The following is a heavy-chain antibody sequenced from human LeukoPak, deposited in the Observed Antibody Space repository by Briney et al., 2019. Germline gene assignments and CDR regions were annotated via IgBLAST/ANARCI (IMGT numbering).Heavy chain of an antibody. CDR1: GYIFSNFA. V-gene: IGHV1-18*01. Sequence: ASVKVSCEASGYIFSNFAITWVRQAPGQGLEWVGWISPYNGNTNYLPKLQGRVTLTTDTSASTAYMELRSLRSDDTAVYYCARRKGSEVPGNDYWGQGTLVTVSS. CDR3: ARRKGSEVPGNDY. J-gene: IGHJ4*02. D-gene: IGHD1-1*01. CDR2: ISPYNGNT.